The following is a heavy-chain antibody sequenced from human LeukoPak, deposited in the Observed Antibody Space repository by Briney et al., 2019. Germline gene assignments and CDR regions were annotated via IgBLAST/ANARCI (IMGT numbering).Heavy chain of an antibody. CDR3: ATYYDSSGCKLDY. Sequence: PSETLSLTCAVSGGSISSSNWWSWVRQPPGKGLEWIGEIYHSGSTNYNPSLKSRVTISVDKSKNQFSLKLSSVTAADTAVYYCATYYDSSGCKLDYWGQGTLVTVSS. J-gene: IGHJ4*02. V-gene: IGHV4-4*02. D-gene: IGHD3-22*01. CDR1: GGSISSSNW. CDR2: IYHSGST.